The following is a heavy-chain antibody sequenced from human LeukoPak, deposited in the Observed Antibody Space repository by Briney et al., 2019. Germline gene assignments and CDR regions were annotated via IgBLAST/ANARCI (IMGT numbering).Heavy chain of an antibody. D-gene: IGHD2-21*02. CDR1: GFTFSSYS. J-gene: IGHJ4*02. CDR3: TSPYLGGNSGIDY. CDR2: ISSSGDIK. V-gene: IGHV3-48*04. Sequence: GGSLRLSCAASGFTFSSYSMNWVRQAPGKGLEWISYISSSGDIKHYADSVKGRFSISRDNAKNSLYLQMDSLRVEDTAVYYCTSPYLGGNSGIDYWGQGTLVTVSS.